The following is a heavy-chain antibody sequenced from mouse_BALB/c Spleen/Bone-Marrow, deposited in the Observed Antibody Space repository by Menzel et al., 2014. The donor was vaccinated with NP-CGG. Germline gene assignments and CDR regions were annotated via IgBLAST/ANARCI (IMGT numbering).Heavy chain of an antibody. CDR2: INPTSGYT. CDR3: TTGGNDWFAY. Sequence: VQLQESGPELAKPGASVKMSCRASGYTFTSYWMNWVEQRPVQGLEWIGYINPTSGYTEYNQKFKDKATLTTDKSSSTAYMQLSSLTSEDSAVYYCTTGGNDWFAYWGQGTLVTVSA. J-gene: IGHJ3*01. V-gene: IGHV1-7*01. CDR1: GYTFTSYW. D-gene: IGHD2-1*01.